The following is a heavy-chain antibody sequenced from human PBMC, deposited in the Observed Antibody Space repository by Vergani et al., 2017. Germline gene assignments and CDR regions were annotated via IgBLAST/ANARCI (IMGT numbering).Heavy chain of an antibody. CDR1: GGSISSYY. V-gene: IGHV4-4*07. CDR3: ARERHGEDCSSTSCYKGYYYYYMDV. Sequence: QVQLQESGPGLVKPSETLFLTCTVSGGSISSYYWSWIRQPAGKGLEWIGRIYTSGSTNYNPSLKSRVTMSVDTSKNQFSLKLSSVTAADTAVYYCARERHGEDCSSTSCYKGYYYYYMDVWGKGTTVTVSS. D-gene: IGHD2-2*02. CDR2: IYTSGST. J-gene: IGHJ6*03.